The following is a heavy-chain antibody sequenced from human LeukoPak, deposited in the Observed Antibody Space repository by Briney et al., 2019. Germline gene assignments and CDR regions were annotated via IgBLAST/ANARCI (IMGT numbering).Heavy chain of an antibody. CDR1: GGSISSYY. CDR3: AREKYPLDY. V-gene: IGHV4-59*12. CDR2: IYHSGST. D-gene: IGHD2-2*01. J-gene: IGHJ4*02. Sequence: SETLSLTCTVSGGSISSYYWSWIRQPPGKGLEWIGYIYHSGSTYYNPSLKSRVTISVDRSKNQFSLKLSSVTAADTAVYYCAREKYPLDYWGQGTLVTVSS.